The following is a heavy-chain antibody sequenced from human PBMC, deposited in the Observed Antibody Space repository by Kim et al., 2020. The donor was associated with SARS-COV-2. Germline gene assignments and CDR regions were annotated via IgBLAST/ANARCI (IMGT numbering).Heavy chain of an antibody. V-gene: IGHV3-11*05. CDR3: AAETRLRWGYYYYGMDV. Sequence: VKGRFTISRDNAKNSLYLQMNSLRAEDTAVYYCAAETRLRWGYYYYGMDVWGQGTTVTVSS. D-gene: IGHD4-17*01. J-gene: IGHJ6*02.